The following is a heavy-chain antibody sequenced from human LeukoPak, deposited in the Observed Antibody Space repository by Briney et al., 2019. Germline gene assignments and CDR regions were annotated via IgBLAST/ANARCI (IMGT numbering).Heavy chain of an antibody. D-gene: IGHD5-12*01. CDR3: ARNLVATSTYYFDY. CDR1: GGSISSGGYS. V-gene: IGHV4-30-2*01. CDR2: ICHSGST. Sequence: SQTLSLTCAVSGGSISSGGYSWSWIRQPPGKGLEWIGYICHSGSTYYNPSLKSRVTISVDRSKNQFSLKLSSVTAADTAVYYCARNLVATSTYYFDYWGQGTLVTVSS. J-gene: IGHJ4*02.